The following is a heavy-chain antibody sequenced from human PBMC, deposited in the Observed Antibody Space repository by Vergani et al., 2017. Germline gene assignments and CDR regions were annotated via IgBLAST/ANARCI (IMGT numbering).Heavy chain of an antibody. V-gene: IGHV4-39*01. Sequence: QLQLQESGPGLVKPSETLSLTCTVSGGSISSSSYYWGWIRQPPGKGLEWIGSIYYSGSTYYNPSLKSRVNISVDTSKNQFYLKLSSVTAADTAVYYCARRIVVVVAATRGWFDPWGQGTLVTVSS. CDR3: ARRIVVVVAATRGWFDP. CDR1: GGSISSSSYY. CDR2: IYYSGST. J-gene: IGHJ5*02. D-gene: IGHD2-15*01.